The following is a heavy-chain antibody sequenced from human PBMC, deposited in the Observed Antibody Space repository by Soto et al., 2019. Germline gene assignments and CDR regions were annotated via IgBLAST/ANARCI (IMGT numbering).Heavy chain of an antibody. J-gene: IGHJ3*02. CDR1: GFTFEDYA. D-gene: IGHD6-6*01. CDR3: AKDSIRRSFSRSSTRARDAFDI. V-gene: IGHV3-9*01. Sequence: VHLVESGGGLVQPGGSLRLSCAVSGFTFEDYAMHWVRQAPGKGLEWVSGISWDSRSVAYADSVKGRFTISRDNAKNSLQLQMNSLRAEDKAVYYGAKDSIRRSFSRSSTRARDAFDIWGQGTMVTVSS. CDR2: ISWDSRSV.